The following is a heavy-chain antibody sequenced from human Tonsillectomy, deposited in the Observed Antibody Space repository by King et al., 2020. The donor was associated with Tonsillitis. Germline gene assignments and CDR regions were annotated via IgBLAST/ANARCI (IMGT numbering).Heavy chain of an antibody. V-gene: IGHV1-18*01. D-gene: IGHD3-10*01. CDR2: ISAYNRNT. CDR3: ARLDHYYSSGSSKYYFDY. Sequence: QLVQSGAEVKKPGASVKVSCKASAYTFTNYAISWVRRAPGQGLEWMGWISAYNRNTNYAQKLQGRVSMTTDTSTSTAYMELRSLRSDDTAVYYCARLDHYYSSGSSKYYFDYWGQGTLVTVSS. J-gene: IGHJ4*02. CDR1: AYTFTNYA.